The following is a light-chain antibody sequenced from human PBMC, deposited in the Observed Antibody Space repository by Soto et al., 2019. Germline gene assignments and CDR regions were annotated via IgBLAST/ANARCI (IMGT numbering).Light chain of an antibody. Sequence: EILFTQSPCPLSVSPRQRASLSFRASQSVSTTVAWYHQKPGQAPRLLIYDASTRATGIPDRFSGGGSGTEFTLTISSLQSEDFVVYYCQQYNSWPPITFGQGTRLEIK. CDR2: DAS. CDR3: QQYNSWPPIT. V-gene: IGKV3-15*01. CDR1: QSVSTT. J-gene: IGKJ5*01.